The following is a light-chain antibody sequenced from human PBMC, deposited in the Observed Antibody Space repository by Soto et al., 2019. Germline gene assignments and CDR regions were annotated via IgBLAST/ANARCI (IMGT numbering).Light chain of an antibody. J-gene: IGKJ3*01. CDR1: QSISSD. CDR2: GAS. CDR3: QQYHDWPPIT. V-gene: IGKV3-15*01. Sequence: EVVMTQSPGTLSLSAGERATVPCRASQSISSDLAWYQQKPGQAPSLLIYGASTRATDIPARFSGGGSGTEFTLTISSLQSEDSAIYYCQQYHDWPPITFGPGTKVHIK.